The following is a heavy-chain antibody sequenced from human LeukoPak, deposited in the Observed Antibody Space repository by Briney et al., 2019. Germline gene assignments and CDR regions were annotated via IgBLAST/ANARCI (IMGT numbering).Heavy chain of an antibody. Sequence: SGGSLRLSCAASGFTFSSYAMSWVRQAPGKGLEWVSAISGSGGSTYYADSVKGRFTISRDNSKNTLYLQMNSLRAEDTAVYYCAKITSGYYHVLDYWGQGTLVTVSS. D-gene: IGHD3-22*01. CDR2: ISGSGGST. CDR3: AKITSGYYHVLDY. V-gene: IGHV3-23*01. CDR1: GFTFSSYA. J-gene: IGHJ4*02.